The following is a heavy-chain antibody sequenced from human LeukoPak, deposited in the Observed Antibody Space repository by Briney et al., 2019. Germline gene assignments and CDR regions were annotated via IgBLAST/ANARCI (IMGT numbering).Heavy chain of an antibody. CDR2: IYQSGST. D-gene: IGHD5-18*01. Sequence: PSATLSLTCSVSGSSISSGYYWGWLRQPPGKGLEYIVTIYQSGSTYYNPSLKRRVTIPVDTSKNQFSLKLSSVTAADTAVYYCARSGYKYGADALDIWGQGTMVTVSS. CDR1: GSSISSGYY. CDR3: ARSGYKYGADALDI. V-gene: IGHV4-38-2*02. J-gene: IGHJ3*02.